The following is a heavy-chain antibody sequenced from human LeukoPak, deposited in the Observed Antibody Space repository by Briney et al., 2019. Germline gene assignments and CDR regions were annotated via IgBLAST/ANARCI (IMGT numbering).Heavy chain of an antibody. J-gene: IGHJ6*03. V-gene: IGHV1-2*06. Sequence: ASVKVSCKASGYTFTGYYMHWVRQAPGQGLEWMGRINPNSGGTNYAQKFQGRVTMTRDTSISTAYMELSRLRSDDTAVYYCARAWGSGRYYKALYYHYYMDVWGKGTTVTVSS. D-gene: IGHD3-10*01. CDR3: ARAWGSGRYYKALYYHYYMDV. CDR2: INPNSGGT. CDR1: GYTFTGYY.